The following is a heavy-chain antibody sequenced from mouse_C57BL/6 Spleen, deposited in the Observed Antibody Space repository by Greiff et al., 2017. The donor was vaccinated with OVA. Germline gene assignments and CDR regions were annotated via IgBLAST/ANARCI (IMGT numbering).Heavy chain of an antibody. Sequence: VQLQQPGAELVKPGASVKMSCKASGYTFTSYWITWVKQRPGQGLEWIGDIYPGSGSTNYNEKFKSKATLTVDTSSSTAYMQLSSLTSEDSAVYYCARAQDYYERTRMDYWGQGTSVTVSS. J-gene: IGHJ4*01. CDR2: IYPGSGST. D-gene: IGHD1-1*01. V-gene: IGHV1-55*01. CDR1: GYTFTSYW. CDR3: ARAQDYYERTRMDY.